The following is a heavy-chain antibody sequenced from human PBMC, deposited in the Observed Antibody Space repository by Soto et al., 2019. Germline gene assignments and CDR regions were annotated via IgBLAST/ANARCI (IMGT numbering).Heavy chain of an antibody. D-gene: IGHD5-12*01. CDR2: ISGSGGST. J-gene: IGHJ4*02. CDR1: GFTFSSYA. CDR3: AKDGVRGYDYDYFDY. V-gene: IGHV3-23*01. Sequence: RRLSCAASGFTFSSYAMSWVRQAPGKGLEWVSAISGSGGSTYYADSVKGRFTISRDNSKNTLYLQMNSLRAEDTAVYYCAKDGVRGYDYDYFDYWGQGTLVTVSS.